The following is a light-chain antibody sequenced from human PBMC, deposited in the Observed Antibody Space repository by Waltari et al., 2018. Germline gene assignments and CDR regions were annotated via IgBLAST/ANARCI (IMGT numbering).Light chain of an antibody. J-gene: IGLJ3*02. CDR2: RNN. CDR3: AAWDDSLSARV. V-gene: IGLV1-47*01. Sequence: QSVLTQPPSASGTPGQRVTISCSGSSSNIGSNYVYWYQQLPGTAPKLLIYRNNQRPAGVPDRCSGSKSGTSASRAISGLRSEDEADYYCAAWDDSLSARVFGGGTKLTVL. CDR1: SSNIGSNY.